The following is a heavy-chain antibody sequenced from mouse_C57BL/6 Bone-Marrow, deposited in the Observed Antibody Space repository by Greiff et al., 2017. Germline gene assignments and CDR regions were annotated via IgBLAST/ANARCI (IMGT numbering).Heavy chain of an antibody. J-gene: IGHJ2*01. Sequence: VKLQQPGAELVRPGTSVKLSCKASGYTFTSYWMHWVKPRPGQGLEWIGVIDPSDSYTNYNQKFKGKATLTVDTSSGTAYMQRSSLTSEDSAVYYSAREAGSSTIDDWGQGTTLTVSS. V-gene: IGHV1-59*01. CDR3: AREAGSSTIDD. D-gene: IGHD1-1*01. CDR1: GYTFTSYW. CDR2: IDPSDSYT.